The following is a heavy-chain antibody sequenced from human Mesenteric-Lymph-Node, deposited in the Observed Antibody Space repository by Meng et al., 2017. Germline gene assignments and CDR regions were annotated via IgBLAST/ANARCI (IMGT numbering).Heavy chain of an antibody. CDR3: AKDIGGNHPFDY. CDR1: GFTFHVYA. Sequence: GGSLRLSCAASGFTFHVYAMHWVRQVAGKGLEWVAGISYDSGAIGYGDSVRGRFTISRDNARNSLYLQMNSLGVEDTAFYYCAKDIGGNHPFDYWGQGALVTVSS. V-gene: IGHV3-9*01. J-gene: IGHJ4*02. D-gene: IGHD3-16*01. CDR2: ISYDSGAI.